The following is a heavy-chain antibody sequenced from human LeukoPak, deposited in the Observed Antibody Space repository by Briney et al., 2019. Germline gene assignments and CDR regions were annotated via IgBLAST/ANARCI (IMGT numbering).Heavy chain of an antibody. CDR3: ARESGYCSSTCCSNWFDP. D-gene: IGHD2-2*01. CDR2: ISSSGSTI. V-gene: IGHV3-48*03. Sequence: PGGSLRLSCAASGFTFSSYEMNWVRQAPGKGLEWVSYISSSGSTIYYADSVKCRFTISRDNAKNSLYLQMNSLRAEDTAVYYCARESGYCSSTCCSNWFDPWGQGTLVTVCS. CDR1: GFTFSSYE. J-gene: IGHJ5*02.